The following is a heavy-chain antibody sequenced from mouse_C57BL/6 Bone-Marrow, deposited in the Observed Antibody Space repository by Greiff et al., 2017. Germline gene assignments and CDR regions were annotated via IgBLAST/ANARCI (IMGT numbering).Heavy chain of an antibody. CDR2: ISPGSGGT. J-gene: IGHJ2*01. D-gene: IGHD3-2*02. CDR1: GYAFTNYL. Sequence: QVQLQQSGAELVRPGTSVKVSCKASGYAFTNYLIEWVKQRPGPGLEWIGVISPGSGGTNYNEKFKGKATLTADKSSSTAYMELRSLTSEDSAVYYCARREQLSPYFDYWGQGTTLTVSS. CDR3: ARREQLSPYFDY. V-gene: IGHV1-54*01.